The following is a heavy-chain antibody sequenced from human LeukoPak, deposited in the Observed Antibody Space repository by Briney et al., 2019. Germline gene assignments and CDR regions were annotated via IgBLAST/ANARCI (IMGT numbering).Heavy chain of an antibody. CDR1: GGSISSGGYH. Sequence: SGTLSLTCTVSGGSISSGGYHWSWIRQHPGKGLEWIGYIYYSGSTYYNPSLKSRVTISVDASKNQFSLKLSSVTAADTAVYYCARGVTYYDSSGLPGHFDYWGQGTLVTVSS. CDR3: ARGVTYYDSSGLPGHFDY. D-gene: IGHD3-22*01. V-gene: IGHV4-31*03. CDR2: IYYSGST. J-gene: IGHJ4*02.